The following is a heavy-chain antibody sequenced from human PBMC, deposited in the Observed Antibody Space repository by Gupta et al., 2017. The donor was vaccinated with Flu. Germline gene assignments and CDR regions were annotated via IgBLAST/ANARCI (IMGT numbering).Heavy chain of an antibody. CDR2: IDYSGNI. CDR3: ARHKYSYDSRGPPGYFDP. Sequence: PGKGLEWIGNIDYSGNIYYNPSLKSRVTISGDTSKNQFSLKLGSVTAADTAMYYCARHKYSYDSRGPPGYFDPWGQGTRVTVSS. V-gene: IGHV4-39*01. D-gene: IGHD3-22*01. J-gene: IGHJ5*02.